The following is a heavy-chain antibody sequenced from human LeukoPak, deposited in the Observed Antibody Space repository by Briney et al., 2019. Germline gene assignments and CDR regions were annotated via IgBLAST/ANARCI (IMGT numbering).Heavy chain of an antibody. D-gene: IGHD2-15*01. J-gene: IGHJ5*02. CDR1: GYTFTSYA. CDR2: INTNTGNP. Sequence: ASVKVSCKASGYTFTSYAMNWVRQAPGQGLEWMGWINTNTGNPTYAQGFTGRFVFSLDTSVGTAYLQISSLKAEDTAVYYCAIVNLLLHCSGGSCLGPWGQGTLVVVSS. V-gene: IGHV7-4-1*02. CDR3: AIVNLLLHCSGGSCLGP.